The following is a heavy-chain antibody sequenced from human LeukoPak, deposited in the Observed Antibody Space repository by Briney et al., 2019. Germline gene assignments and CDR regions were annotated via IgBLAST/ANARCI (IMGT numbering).Heavy chain of an antibody. V-gene: IGHV1-69*05. CDR2: IIPIFGTA. D-gene: IGHD2-2*02. CDR1: GGTFSSYA. J-gene: IGHJ6*03. Sequence: GSSVKVSCKASGGTFSSYAISWVRQAPGQGLEWMGGIIPIFGTANYAKKSQGRVTTTTDESTRTVYMELSSRRSEEPAVYDSSRGELLYADYYYMDVWPKETTVTVSS. CDR3: SRGELLYADYYYMDV.